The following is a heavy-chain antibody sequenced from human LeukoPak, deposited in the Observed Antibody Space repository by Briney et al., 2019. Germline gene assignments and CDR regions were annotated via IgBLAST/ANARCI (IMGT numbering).Heavy chain of an antibody. D-gene: IGHD2-2*01. CDR3: AKDRALIVVVPAASFDP. CDR2: ISGSGRST. CDR1: GFTFSSYA. Sequence: PGGSLTLSCAASGFTFSSYAMSWVRQAPGKGLEWVSAISGSGRSTYYADSVKGRFTISRDNSKNTLYLQMNSLRAEDTAVYYCAKDRALIVVVPAASFDPWGQGTLVTVSS. J-gene: IGHJ5*02. V-gene: IGHV3-23*01.